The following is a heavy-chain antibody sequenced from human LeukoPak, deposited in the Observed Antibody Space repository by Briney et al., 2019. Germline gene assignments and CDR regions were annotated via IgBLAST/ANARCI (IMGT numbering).Heavy chain of an antibody. J-gene: IGHJ3*02. CDR1: GLTVSSNS. CDR3: ARDKDGFDI. Sequence: QPGGSLRRSCAASGLTVSSNSVSWVRQAPGKGLEWVSIIYTGGDTYYADSVKGRFTISRDNSKNTLYLQMNSLTAEDTAVYYCARDKDGFDIWGQGTMVTVSS. CDR2: IYTGGDT. V-gene: IGHV3-66*02.